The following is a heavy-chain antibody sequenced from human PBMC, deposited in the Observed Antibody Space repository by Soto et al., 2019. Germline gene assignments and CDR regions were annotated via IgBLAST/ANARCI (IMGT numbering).Heavy chain of an antibody. J-gene: IGHJ3*02. CDR2: ISAHNGNT. D-gene: IGHD3-22*01. CDR3: ARVTMMFAGGNAFDI. Sequence: ASVKVSCKASGYTFSNFGITWVRQAPGQGLEWMGWISAHNGNTNYAKKFQDRVTMTTDTSTNTAYMELRNLRSDDTAVYFCARVTMMFAGGNAFDIWGQGTMVTVS. CDR1: GYTFSNFG. V-gene: IGHV1-18*04.